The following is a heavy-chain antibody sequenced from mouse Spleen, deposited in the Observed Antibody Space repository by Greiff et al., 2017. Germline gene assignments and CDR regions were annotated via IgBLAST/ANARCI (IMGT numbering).Heavy chain of an antibody. D-gene: IGHD1-2*01. CDR3: ARGLLRPVYFDV. CDR2: INPSNGRT. CDR1: GYTFTSYW. Sequence: QVQLQQPGAELVKPGASVKLSCKASGYTFTSYWMHWVKQRPGQGLEWIGEINPSNGRTNYNEKFKSKATLTVDKSSSTAYMQLSSLTSEDSVVYYCARGLLRPVYFDVWGAGTTVTVSS. J-gene: IGHJ1*01. V-gene: IGHV1S81*02.